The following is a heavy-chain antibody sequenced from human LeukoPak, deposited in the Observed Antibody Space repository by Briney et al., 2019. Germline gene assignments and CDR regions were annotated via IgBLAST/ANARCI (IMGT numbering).Heavy chain of an antibody. V-gene: IGHV3-53*01. CDR1: GITASNFY. J-gene: IGHJ4*02. Sequence: TGGSLRLSCAASGITASNFYMMWVRQAPGKGLEWVSYISNNDVTKYADSVKGRFTISRDNAKNMLYLQVNSLGAEDTAAYYCARQGTTLDYWGQGTLVTVSS. D-gene: IGHD1-14*01. CDR3: ARQGTTLDY. CDR2: ISNNDVT.